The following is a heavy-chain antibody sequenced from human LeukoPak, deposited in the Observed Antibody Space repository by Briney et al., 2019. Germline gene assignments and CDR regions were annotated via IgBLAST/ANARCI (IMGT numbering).Heavy chain of an antibody. CDR1: GGSISSGGYY. Sequence: SETLSLTCTVSGGSISSGGYYWSWIRQHPGKGLEWIGYIYYSGSTYYNPSLKSRVTISVDTSKNQFSLKLSSVTAADTAVYYCARLGVAGSYYGMDVWGQGTTVTVSS. D-gene: IGHD2-15*01. CDR3: ARLGVAGSYYGMDV. J-gene: IGHJ6*02. V-gene: IGHV4-31*03. CDR2: IYYSGST.